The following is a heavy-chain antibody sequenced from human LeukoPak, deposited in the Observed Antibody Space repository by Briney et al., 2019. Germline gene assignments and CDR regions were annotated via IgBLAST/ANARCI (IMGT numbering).Heavy chain of an antibody. D-gene: IGHD1-7*01. V-gene: IGHV4-38-2*02. CDR3: ARVQTGTTDRTNN. CDR1: GYSISSGYY. J-gene: IGHJ4*02. Sequence: PSETLSLTCTVSGYSISSGYYWGWIRQPPGKGLEWIGSIYHSGSTYYNPSLKSRVTISVDTSKNQFSLKLSSVTAADTAVYYCARVQTGTTDRTNNWGQGTLVTVSS. CDR2: IYHSGST.